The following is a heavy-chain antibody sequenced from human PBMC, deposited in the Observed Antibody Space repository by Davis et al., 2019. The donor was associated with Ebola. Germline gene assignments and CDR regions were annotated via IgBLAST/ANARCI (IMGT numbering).Heavy chain of an antibody. V-gene: IGHV3-30-3*01. Sequence: GESLKISCAASGFTFNSYAMHWVRQAPGKGLEWVAVISYDGSNKYYADSVKGRFTISRDNSKNTLYLQMNSLRAEDTAVYYCARAWAQLWPLDYWGQGTLVTVSS. CDR3: ARAWAQLWPLDY. CDR1: GFTFNSYA. D-gene: IGHD5-18*01. J-gene: IGHJ4*02. CDR2: ISYDGSNK.